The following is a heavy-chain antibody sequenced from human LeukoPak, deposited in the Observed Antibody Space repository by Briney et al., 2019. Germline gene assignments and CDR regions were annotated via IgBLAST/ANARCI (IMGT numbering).Heavy chain of an antibody. CDR1: GFTFSSYG. J-gene: IGHJ4*02. V-gene: IGHV3-30*18. Sequence: GGSLRLSCAASGFTFSSYGMHWVRQAPGKGLGWVAVISYDGSNKYYADSVKGRFTISRDNSKNTLYLQMNSLRAEDTAVYYCAKEEYSSSQFYYFDYWGQGTLVTVSS. D-gene: IGHD6-6*01. CDR3: AKEEYSSSQFYYFDY. CDR2: ISYDGSNK.